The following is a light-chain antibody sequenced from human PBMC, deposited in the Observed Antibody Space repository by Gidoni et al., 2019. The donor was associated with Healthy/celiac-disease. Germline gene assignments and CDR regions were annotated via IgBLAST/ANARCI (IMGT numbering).Light chain of an antibody. J-gene: IGKJ1*01. CDR2: KAS. V-gene: IGKV1-5*03. Sequence: DIQMTQSPSTLSASVGDRVTITCRASQSISSWLAWYQQKPGKAPKLLIYKASSLESGVPSRFSGSGAGTEFTLTSSSLQPDDFATYYCQQYNTHSETFGQGTKVEIK. CDR3: QQYNTHSET. CDR1: QSISSW.